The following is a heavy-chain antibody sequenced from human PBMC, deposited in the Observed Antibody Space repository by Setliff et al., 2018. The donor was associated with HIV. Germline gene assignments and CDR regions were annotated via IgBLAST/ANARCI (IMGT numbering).Heavy chain of an antibody. D-gene: IGHD4-17*01. CDR2: LSHVGGT. Sequence: SETLSLTCAVSGYFISSGYYWGWTRQPPGKGLEWIGSLSHVGGTYYNPSLKSRVTISIDTSMNQFSLRLTSVTAADTAVYYCARQLTTLDHFDYWGQGTLVTVSS. J-gene: IGHJ4*02. CDR3: ARQLTTLDHFDY. V-gene: IGHV4-38-2*01. CDR1: GYFISSGYY.